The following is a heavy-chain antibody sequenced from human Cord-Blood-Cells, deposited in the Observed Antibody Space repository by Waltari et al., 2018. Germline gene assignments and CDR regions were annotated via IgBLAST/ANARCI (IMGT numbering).Heavy chain of an antibody. V-gene: IGHV4-34*01. CDR1: GGSFSGYY. Sequence: QVQLQQWGAGLLKPSETLSLTCAVYGGSFSGYYWSWIRQPPGKGLEWIGEINHSGRTHYNPSRQYRVTILVDTSKDQFSLKLMSVTAADTAVYYCARRPHYEIFAVRADACDIWGQGTMVTVSS. D-gene: IGHD3-9*01. J-gene: IGHJ3*02. CDR2: INHSGRT. CDR3: ARRPHYEIFAVRADACDI.